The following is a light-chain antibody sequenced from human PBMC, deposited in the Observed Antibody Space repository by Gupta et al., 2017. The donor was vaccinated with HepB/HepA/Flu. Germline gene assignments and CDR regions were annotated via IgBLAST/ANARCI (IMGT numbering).Light chain of an antibody. CDR2: GAS. V-gene: IGKV3-15*01. Sequence: ELVMTQSTATLSVSPGERATLSCRASQRVDIKLGWYQQIRGQPPRLLIYGASTRAPGIPGRFIGSGSWTEFTLTIISLQSEDSAVYYCQQYYDWGPLTFGGGTKVAIK. CDR1: QRVDIK. J-gene: IGKJ4*01. CDR3: QQYYDWGPLT.